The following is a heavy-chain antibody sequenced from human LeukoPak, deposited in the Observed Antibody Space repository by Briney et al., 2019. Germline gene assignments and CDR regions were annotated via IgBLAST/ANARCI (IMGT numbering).Heavy chain of an antibody. CDR3: ASTNVRTRRDGYNYH. CDR2: IYYSGST. J-gene: IGHJ5*02. D-gene: IGHD5-24*01. CDR1: GGSIGSSLQY. V-gene: IGHV4-39*01. Sequence: PSETLSLTCTVSGGSIGSSLQYWGWIRQPPGKGLEWIGTIYYSGSTYYNPSLKSRVTISVDTSNNQFSLKLSSVTAADTAVYYCASTNVRTRRDGYNYHWGQGTLVTVSS.